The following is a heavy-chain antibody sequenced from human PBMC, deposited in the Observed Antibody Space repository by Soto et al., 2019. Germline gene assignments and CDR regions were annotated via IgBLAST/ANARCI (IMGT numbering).Heavy chain of an antibody. J-gene: IGHJ4*02. V-gene: IGHV1-69*13. CDR2: IIPIFGTA. CDR3: ARSMIVENDY. CDR1: GGPFSSFA. D-gene: IGHD3-22*01. Sequence: GASVKVSCKXSGGPFSSFAISWVRQAPGQGLEWMGGIIPIFGTANYAQKFQGRVTITADESTSTAYMELSSLRSEDTAVYYCARSMIVENDYWGQGTLVTVSS.